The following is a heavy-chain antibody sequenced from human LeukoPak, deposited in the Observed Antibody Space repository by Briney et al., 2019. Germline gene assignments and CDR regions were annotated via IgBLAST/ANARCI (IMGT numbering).Heavy chain of an antibody. J-gene: IGHJ5*02. CDR1: GGSISSYY. D-gene: IGHD3-22*01. Sequence: SETLSLTCTVSGGSISSYYWSWIRQPPGKGLEWIGYIYYSGSTNYNPSLKSRVTISVDTSKNQFSLKLSSVTAADTALYYCARGPLYYYDSSGKGWFDPWGQGTLVTVSS. V-gene: IGHV4-59*01. CDR3: ARGPLYYYDSSGKGWFDP. CDR2: IYYSGST.